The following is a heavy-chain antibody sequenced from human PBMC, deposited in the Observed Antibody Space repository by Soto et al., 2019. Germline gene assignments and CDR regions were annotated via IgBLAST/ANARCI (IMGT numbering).Heavy chain of an antibody. D-gene: IGHD2-2*01. CDR2: ISAYNGNT. V-gene: IGHV1-18*01. J-gene: IGHJ3*02. CDR1: GYTFTSYG. Sequence: GASVKVSCKASGYTFTSYGISWVRQAPGQGLEWMGWISAYNGNTNYAQKLQGRVTMTRDTSTSTVYMELSSLRSEDTAVYYCARDPTTDIVVVPAAVASDAFDIWGQGTMVTVSS. CDR3: ARDPTTDIVVVPAAVASDAFDI.